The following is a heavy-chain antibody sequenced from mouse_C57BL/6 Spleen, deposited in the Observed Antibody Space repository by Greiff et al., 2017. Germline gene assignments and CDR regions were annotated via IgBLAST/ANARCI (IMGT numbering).Heavy chain of an antibody. D-gene: IGHD2-5*01. J-gene: IGHJ1*03. Sequence: QVQLQQPGAELVRPGTSVKLSCKASGYTFTSYWMHWVKQRPGQGLEWIGVIDPSDSYTNYNQKFKGKATLTVDTSSSTAYMQLSSLTSEDSAVYYCARSGYSNYLDWYFDVWGTGTTVTVSS. CDR3: ARSGYSNYLDWYFDV. CDR1: GYTFTSYW. V-gene: IGHV1-59*01. CDR2: IDPSDSYT.